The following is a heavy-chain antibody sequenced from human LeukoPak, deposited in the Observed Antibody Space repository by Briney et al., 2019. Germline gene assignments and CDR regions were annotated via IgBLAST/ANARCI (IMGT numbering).Heavy chain of an antibody. CDR1: GYTFTSYD. V-gene: IGHV1-8*01. CDR2: MNPNSGNT. CDR3: ARDPPWELLHYFDY. D-gene: IGHD1-26*01. J-gene: IGHJ4*02. Sequence: ALVKVSCKASGYTFTSYDINWVRQATGQGLEWMGWMNPNSGNTGYAQKFQGRVTMTRNTSISTAYMELSSLRSEDTAVYYCARDPPWELLHYFDYWGQGTLVTVSS.